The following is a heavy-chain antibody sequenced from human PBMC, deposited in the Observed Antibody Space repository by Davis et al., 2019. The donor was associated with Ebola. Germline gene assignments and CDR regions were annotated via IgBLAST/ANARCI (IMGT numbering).Heavy chain of an antibody. CDR1: GGTFSSYA. D-gene: IGHD3-10*01. V-gene: IGHV1-69*05. Sequence: SVKVSCKASGGTFSSYAISWVRQAPGQGLEWMGGIIPIFGTASYAQKFQGRVTMTRDTSTSTVYMELSSLRSEDTAVYYCARFSGDDAFDIWGQGTMVTVSS. CDR3: ARFSGDDAFDI. J-gene: IGHJ3*02. CDR2: IIPIFGTA.